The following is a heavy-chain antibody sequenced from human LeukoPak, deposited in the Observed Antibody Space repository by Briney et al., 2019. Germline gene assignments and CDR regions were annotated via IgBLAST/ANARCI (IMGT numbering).Heavy chain of an antibody. Sequence: SVKVSCTASGGSFTFTSHAISWVRQAPGQGLEWVGGIIPIYGSANYAQKFQGRVTITSDESTRTVYMELSSLRPEDSAVHYCAGFFYDNSGDAFDIWGQGTMVTVSS. CDR3: AGFFYDNSGDAFDI. D-gene: IGHD3-22*01. V-gene: IGHV1-69*01. CDR2: IIPIYGSA. CDR1: GGSFTFTSHA. J-gene: IGHJ3*02.